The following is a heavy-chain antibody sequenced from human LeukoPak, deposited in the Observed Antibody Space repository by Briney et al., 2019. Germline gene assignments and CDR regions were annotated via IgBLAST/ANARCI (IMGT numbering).Heavy chain of an antibody. D-gene: IGHD5-18*01. CDR3: ERNHTLQLWLPEARFDP. J-gene: IGHJ5*02. V-gene: IGHV1-2*02. CDR2: INPNSGGT. CDR1: RYTFTGYY. Sequence: ASVKVSCKASRYTFTGYYMHLVRQAPGQGFELMGWINPNSGGTDYAQKFQGRVTMTRDTAINTDYMEISRLRSDATDVYYCERNHTLQLWLPEARFDPWGQGTLVTVSS.